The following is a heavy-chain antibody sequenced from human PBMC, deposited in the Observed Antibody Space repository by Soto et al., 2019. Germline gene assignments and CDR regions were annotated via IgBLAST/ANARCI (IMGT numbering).Heavy chain of an antibody. CDR3: ARDSGGMDV. Sequence: ASVKVSCKASGYTFTTYYINWVRQAIGQGLEWMGWMNPNSGNTGYAQKFQGRVTMTRNTSISTAYMELSSLKSEDTAVYYCARDSGGMDVWGQGTTVTVS. J-gene: IGHJ6*02. CDR2: MNPNSGNT. CDR1: GYTFTTYY. V-gene: IGHV1-8*01.